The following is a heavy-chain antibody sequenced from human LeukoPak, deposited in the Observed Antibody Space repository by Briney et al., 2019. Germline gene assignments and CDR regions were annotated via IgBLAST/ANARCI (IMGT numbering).Heavy chain of an antibody. D-gene: IGHD3-22*01. V-gene: IGHV4-39*07. CDR1: GGSISSSSYY. CDR2: INHSGST. J-gene: IGHJ4*02. CDR3: ASLRYYDSSGNHERGVFDY. Sequence: SETLPLTCTVSGGSISSSSYYWSWIRQPPGKGLEWIGEINHSGSTNYNPSLKSRVTISVDTSKNQFSLKLSSVTAADTAVYYCASLRYYDSSGNHERGVFDYWGQGTLVTVSS.